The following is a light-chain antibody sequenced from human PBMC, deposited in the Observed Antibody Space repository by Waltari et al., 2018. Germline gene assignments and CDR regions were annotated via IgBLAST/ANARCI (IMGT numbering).Light chain of an antibody. J-gene: IGKJ1*01. CDR3: QQYNNWPPWT. CDR1: QSVRNN. V-gene: IGKV3-15*01. Sequence: EIVLTRSPGTLSLSPGERATLSCRASQSVRNNLVWYQQKPGQAPRLLIYGASTRVTGIPARFSGSGSGTEFTLTISSLQSEDFAVYYCQQYNNWPPWTFGQGTKVEIK. CDR2: GAS.